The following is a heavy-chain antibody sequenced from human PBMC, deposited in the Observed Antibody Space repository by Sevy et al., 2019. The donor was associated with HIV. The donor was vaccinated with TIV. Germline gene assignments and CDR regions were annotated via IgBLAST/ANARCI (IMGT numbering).Heavy chain of an antibody. CDR3: ARNLSPSGAFDI. J-gene: IGHJ3*02. V-gene: IGHV3-23*01. CDR2: ISGSSGTT. CDR1: GLTFSNYV. D-gene: IGHD6-25*01. Sequence: GGSLRLSCAASGLTFSNYVMSGARQAPGKGLEWLSVISGSSGTTYAAESVKGRFTISRDNSKNTLYLHMSSLGAEDTAVYYCARNLSPSGAFDIWGQGTRVTVSS.